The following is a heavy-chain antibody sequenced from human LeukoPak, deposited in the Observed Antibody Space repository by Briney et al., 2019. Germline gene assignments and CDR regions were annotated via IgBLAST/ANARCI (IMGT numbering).Heavy chain of an antibody. CDR1: GYTFTSYD. Sequence: SVKVSCKASGYTFTSYDINWVRQATEQGLEWMGGIIPIFGTANYAQKFQGRVTITADESTSTACMELSSLRSEDTAVYYCARGGGGVVPAAQNYFDYWGQGTLVTVSS. D-gene: IGHD2-2*01. CDR3: ARGGGGVVPAAQNYFDY. CDR2: IIPIFGTA. V-gene: IGHV1-69*13. J-gene: IGHJ4*02.